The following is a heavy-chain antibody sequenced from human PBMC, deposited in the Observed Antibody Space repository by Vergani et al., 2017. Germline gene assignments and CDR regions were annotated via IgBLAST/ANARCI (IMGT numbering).Heavy chain of an antibody. CDR1: GDAISRDTYS. CDR3: ARSQADYSRDRSNYFFYMDV. V-gene: IGHV4-30-2*01. Sequence: QLQLQESDSRLVNPSQTLSLTCTLSGDAISRDTYSWNWVRQPPGKPLEWLGSVYYSGNTYYNPSLGGRVTMSIDKSKNHFSLTLTSVTAADSAFYCCARSQADYSRDRSNYFFYMDVWGKGTTVTV. J-gene: IGHJ6*03. CDR2: VYYSGNT. D-gene: IGHD1-1*01.